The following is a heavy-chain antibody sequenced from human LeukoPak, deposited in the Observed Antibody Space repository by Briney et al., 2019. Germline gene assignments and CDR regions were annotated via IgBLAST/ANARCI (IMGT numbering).Heavy chain of an antibody. CDR3: ARVRGVWPPYYYYGMDV. J-gene: IGHJ6*02. V-gene: IGHV3-33*05. Sequence: PGGSLRLSCAASGFTFSSYGMHWVRQAPGKGLEWVAVISYDGSNKYYADSVKGRFTISRDNSKNTLYLQMNSLRAEDTAMYYCARVRGVWPPYYYYGMDVWGQGTTVTVSS. CDR2: ISYDGSNK. D-gene: IGHD2-8*01. CDR1: GFTFSSYG.